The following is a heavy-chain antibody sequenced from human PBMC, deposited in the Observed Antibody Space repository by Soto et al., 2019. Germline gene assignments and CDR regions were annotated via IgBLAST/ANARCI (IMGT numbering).Heavy chain of an antibody. J-gene: IGHJ3*02. CDR2: MSHSGGT. D-gene: IGHD1-1*01. CDR1: GGFVSSGSYY. V-gene: IGHV4-34*01. CDR3: ARVERGTATTVVDAFDI. Sequence: QVQLQQWGAGLLKPSETLSLTCAVYGGFVSSGSYYWSWIRQPPGKGLEWIGEMSHSGGTHFNPSLTSRVTISVDTSKNQFSLKMSSVTAADTALDYCARVERGTATTVVDAFDIWGPGTMGTVSS.